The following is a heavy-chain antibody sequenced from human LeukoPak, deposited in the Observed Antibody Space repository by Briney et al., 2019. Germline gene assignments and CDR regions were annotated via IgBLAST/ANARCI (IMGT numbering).Heavy chain of an antibody. D-gene: IGHD3-22*01. J-gene: IGHJ5*02. CDR2: ISGSGGST. V-gene: IGHV3-23*01. CDR1: GFTFNNYA. Sequence: GGSLRLSCAAAGFTFNNYATSWVRQAPGKGPEWLSAISGSGGSTTDADSVKGRFTTSRDNSKSTLYLQMNSLRAEDTAIYYCAKIFHTDGYYLGEHLFDAWGQGTLVTVSS. CDR3: AKIFHTDGYYLGEHLFDA.